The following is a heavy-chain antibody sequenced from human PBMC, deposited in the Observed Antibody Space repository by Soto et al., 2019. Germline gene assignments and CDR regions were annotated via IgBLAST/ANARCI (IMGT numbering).Heavy chain of an antibody. D-gene: IGHD4-17*01. J-gene: IGHJ4*02. CDR1: GFTFNTHG. CDR2: IWYDGSQR. CDR3: ARIDDYGDYVTDY. Sequence: VGSLRLSCAASGFTFNTHGMHWVRHAPGKGLEWVAVIWYDGSQRYYADFVSGRFTISRDNSQNTLYLQMTSLRAEDTAVYYCARIDDYGDYVTDYWGQGALVTVSS. V-gene: IGHV3-33*01.